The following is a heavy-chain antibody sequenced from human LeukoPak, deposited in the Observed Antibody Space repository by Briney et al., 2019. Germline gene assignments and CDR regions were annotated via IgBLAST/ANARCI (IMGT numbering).Heavy chain of an antibody. V-gene: IGHV3-30*04. CDR1: GFTFSNYV. CDR2: TSTDENLK. CDR3: TREVHSGSSDY. D-gene: IGHD1-26*01. J-gene: IGHJ4*02. Sequence: GGSLRLSCAASGFTFSNYVTHWVRQAPGKGLEWVAVTSTDENLKFYADSVKGRFTISRDNSKNTLYLQMNSLRAEDTAVYYCTREVHSGSSDYWGQGTLVTVSS.